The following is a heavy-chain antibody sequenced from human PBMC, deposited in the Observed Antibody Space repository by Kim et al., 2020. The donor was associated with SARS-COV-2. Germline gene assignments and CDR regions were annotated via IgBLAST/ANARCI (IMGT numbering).Heavy chain of an antibody. CDR2: IYYSGST. Sequence: SETLSLTCTVSGGSISSGDYYWSWIRQPPGKGLEWIGYIYYSGSTYYNPSLKSRVTISVDTSKNQFSLKLSSVTAADTAVYYCARSSSQYGGKPFDYWGQGTLVTVSS. D-gene: IGHD2-15*01. CDR3: ARSSSQYGGKPFDY. CDR1: GGSISSGDYY. V-gene: IGHV4-30-4*01. J-gene: IGHJ4*02.